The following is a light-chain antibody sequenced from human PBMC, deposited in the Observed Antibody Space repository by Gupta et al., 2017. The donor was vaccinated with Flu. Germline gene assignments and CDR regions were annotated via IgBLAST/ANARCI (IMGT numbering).Light chain of an antibody. V-gene: IGLV2-11*03. CDR2: DVN. CDR3: SSYAGPTTWL. J-gene: IGLJ3*02. Sequence: SDVGAYTYVSWYQQHTGKAPRLILYDVNKRPSGVPDRFSASKSGITASLTISGLQAEDEAEYHCSSYAGPTTWLFGGGTKLTVL. CDR1: SDVGAYTY.